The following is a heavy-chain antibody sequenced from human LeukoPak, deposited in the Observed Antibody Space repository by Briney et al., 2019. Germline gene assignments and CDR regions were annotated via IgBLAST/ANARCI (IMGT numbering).Heavy chain of an antibody. CDR2: INHSGST. D-gene: IGHD4-23*01. V-gene: IGHV4-34*01. J-gene: IGHJ3*02. Sequence: SETLSLTCAVYGGSFSGYYWSWIRQPPGKGLEWIGEINHSGSTNYNPPLKSRVTISVDTSKNQFSLKLSSVTAADTAVYYCARPTTVEAFDIWGQGTMVTVSS. CDR3: ARPTTVEAFDI. CDR1: GGSFSGYY.